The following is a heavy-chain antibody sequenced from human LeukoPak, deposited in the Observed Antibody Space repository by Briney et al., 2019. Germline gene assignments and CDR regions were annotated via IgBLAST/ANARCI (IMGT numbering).Heavy chain of an antibody. V-gene: IGHV4-34*01. J-gene: IGHJ6*03. CDR2: INHSGST. Sequence: PSETLSLTCAVYGGSFSGYYWSWIRQPPGKGLEWSGEINHSGSTNYNPSLKSRVTISVDTSKNQFSLKLSSVTAADTAVYYCARGVIVVVPAAIGGLDYYYYMDDWGKGTTVTVSS. CDR3: ARGVIVVVPAAIGGLDYYYYMDD. D-gene: IGHD2-2*01. CDR1: GGSFSGYY.